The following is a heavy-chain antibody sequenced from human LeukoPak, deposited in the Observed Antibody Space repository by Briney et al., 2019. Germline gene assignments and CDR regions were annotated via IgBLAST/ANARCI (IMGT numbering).Heavy chain of an antibody. CDR1: GGSISSGGYY. CDR2: VYISGST. J-gene: IGHJ3*02. V-gene: IGHV4-61*02. Sequence: PSETLSLTCTVSGGSISSGGYYWTWIRQPAGKGLEWIGRVYISGSTNYNPSLKSRVTISVDTSKNHFSLKLTSVTAADTAVYYCARGLEWGDGFDIWGQGTMVTVSP. CDR3: ARGLEWGDGFDI. D-gene: IGHD1-1*01.